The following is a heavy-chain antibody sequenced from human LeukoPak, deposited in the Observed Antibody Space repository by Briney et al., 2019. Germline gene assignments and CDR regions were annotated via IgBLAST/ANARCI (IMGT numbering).Heavy chain of an antibody. CDR1: GFTFSDYY. J-gene: IGHJ6*02. CDR3: ARDGDFWSGYYDYYYYGMDV. V-gene: IGHV3-11*01. Sequence: GGSLRLSCAASGFTFSDYYMSWIRQAPGKGLEWVSYISSSGSTIYYADSVKGRFTISRDNAKNSLYLQMNSLRAEDTAVYYCARDGDFWSGYYDYYYYGMDVWGQGTTVTVSS. CDR2: ISSSGSTI. D-gene: IGHD3-3*01.